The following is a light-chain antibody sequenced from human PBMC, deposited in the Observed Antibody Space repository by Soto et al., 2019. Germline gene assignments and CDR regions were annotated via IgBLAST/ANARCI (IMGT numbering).Light chain of an antibody. CDR3: QQYESSPTT. Sequence: EIVLTQSPGTLSLSPGERATLSCRASQSVSSTYLAWYQQKPGQAPRLLIYAASSRATGIQDRFSGSGSGTDFTLTISRLEPEDFAVYYCQQYESSPTTLGGGTKVEIK. CDR1: QSVSSTY. V-gene: IGKV3-20*01. CDR2: AAS. J-gene: IGKJ4*01.